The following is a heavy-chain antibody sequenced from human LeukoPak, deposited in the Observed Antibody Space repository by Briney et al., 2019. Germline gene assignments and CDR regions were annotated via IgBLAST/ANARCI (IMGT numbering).Heavy chain of an antibody. Sequence: ETLSLTCAVYGGSFSGYYWSWIRQPPGKGLEWIGEINHSGSTNYNPSLKSRVTISVDTSKNQFSLKLGSVTAADTAVYYCARLYYYGSGRPYYYYYYGMDVWGQGTTVTVSS. D-gene: IGHD3-10*01. J-gene: IGHJ6*02. CDR2: INHSGST. CDR1: GGSFSGYY. V-gene: IGHV4-34*01. CDR3: ARLYYYGSGRPYYYYYYGMDV.